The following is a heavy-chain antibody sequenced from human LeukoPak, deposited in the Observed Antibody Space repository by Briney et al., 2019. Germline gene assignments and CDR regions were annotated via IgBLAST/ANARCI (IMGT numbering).Heavy chain of an antibody. CDR1: GGSITSTNY. Sequence: SGTLSLTCGVSGGSITSTNYWTWVRQPPGKGLEWIGEVNLQGSTNYNPSLMGRVAISVDTSENHISLQLTSVTAADTAVYYCAREGGPYRPLDYSGQGALVTVSS. CDR2: VNLQGST. CDR3: AREGGPYRPLDY. J-gene: IGHJ4*02. V-gene: IGHV4-4*02.